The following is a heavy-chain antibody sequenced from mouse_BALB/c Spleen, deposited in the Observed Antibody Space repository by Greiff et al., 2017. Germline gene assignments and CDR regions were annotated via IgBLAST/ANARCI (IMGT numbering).Heavy chain of an antibody. D-gene: IGHD2-3*01. Sequence: EVMLVESGGGLVQPGGSRKLSCAASGFTFISFGMHWVRQAPEKGLEWVAYISSGSSTIYYADTVKGRFTISRDNPKNTLFLQMTSLRSEDTAMYYCARADGYYFDYWGQGTTLTVSS. V-gene: IGHV5-17*02. J-gene: IGHJ2*01. CDR1: GFTFISFG. CDR3: ARADGYYFDY. CDR2: ISSGSSTI.